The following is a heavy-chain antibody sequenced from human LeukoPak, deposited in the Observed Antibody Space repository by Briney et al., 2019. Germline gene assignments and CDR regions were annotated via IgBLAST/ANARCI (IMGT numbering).Heavy chain of an antibody. D-gene: IGHD3-3*01. V-gene: IGHV3-74*01. CDR1: GFTFSSYW. J-gene: IGHJ6*03. CDR2: INSDGSST. CDR3: AKVGMVRYYYYYMDV. Sequence: GGSLRLSCAASGFTFSSYWMHWVRQAPGKGLVWVSRINSDGSSTSYADSVKGRFTISRDNAKNTLYLQMNSLRAEDTAVYYCAKVGMVRYYYYYMDVWGKGTTVTISS.